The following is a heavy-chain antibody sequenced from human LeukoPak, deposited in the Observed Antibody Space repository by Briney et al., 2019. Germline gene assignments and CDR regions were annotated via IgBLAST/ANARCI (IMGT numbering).Heavy chain of an antibody. D-gene: IGHD4-17*01. J-gene: IGHJ4*02. CDR1: GFTFSIYE. V-gene: IGHV3-48*03. CDR2: ISSSGSTI. CDR3: AREHDYGDLYFDY. Sequence: GGSLRLSCAASGFTFSIYEMNWVRQAPGKGLECVSYISSSGSTIYYADSVKGRFTISRDSAKNSLYLQMNSLRAEDTAVYYCAREHDYGDLYFDYWGQGTLVTVSS.